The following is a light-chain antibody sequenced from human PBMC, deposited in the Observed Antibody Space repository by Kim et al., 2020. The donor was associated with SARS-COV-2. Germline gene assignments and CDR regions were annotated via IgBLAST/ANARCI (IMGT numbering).Light chain of an antibody. V-gene: IGKV3-11*01. CDR1: QSVGSY. CDR2: DAS. J-gene: IGKJ4*01. Sequence: EIVLTQSPATLSLSPGERATLSCRASQSVGSYLAWYQQRPGQAPRLLIYDASNRATGIPARFSGSGSGTDFTLTINSLEPEDFAVYYCQQRANWPTVTFGGGTKLAIK. CDR3: QQRANWPTVT.